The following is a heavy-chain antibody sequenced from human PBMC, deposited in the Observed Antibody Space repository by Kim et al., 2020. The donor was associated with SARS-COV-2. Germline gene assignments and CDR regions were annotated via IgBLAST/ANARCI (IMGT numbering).Heavy chain of an antibody. CDR2: INPNSGGT. CDR1: GYTFTGYY. Sequence: ASVKVSCKASGYTFTGYYMHWVRQAPGQGLEWMGRINPNSGGTNYAQKFQGRVTMTRDTSISTAYMELSRLRSDDTAVYYCARDARMAVRPHYYYYYMDVWGKGTTVTVSS. J-gene: IGHJ6*03. CDR3: ARDARMAVRPHYYYYYMDV. V-gene: IGHV1-2*06. D-gene: IGHD2-21*01.